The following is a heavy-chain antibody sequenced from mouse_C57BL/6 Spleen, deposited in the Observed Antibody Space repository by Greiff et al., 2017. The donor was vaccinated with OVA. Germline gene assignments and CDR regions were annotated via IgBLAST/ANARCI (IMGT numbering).Heavy chain of an antibody. D-gene: IGHD2-10*01. CDR2: INPNNGGT. Sequence: EVQLQQSGPELVKPGASVKISCKASGYTFTDYYMNWVKQSHGKSLEWIGDINPNNGGTSYNQKFKGKATLTVDKSSSTADMELRSLTSEDSAVYYCARGTYYCNYYAMDDWGQGTSVTVSS. CDR3: ARGTYYCNYYAMDD. V-gene: IGHV1-26*01. CDR1: GYTFTDYY. J-gene: IGHJ4*01.